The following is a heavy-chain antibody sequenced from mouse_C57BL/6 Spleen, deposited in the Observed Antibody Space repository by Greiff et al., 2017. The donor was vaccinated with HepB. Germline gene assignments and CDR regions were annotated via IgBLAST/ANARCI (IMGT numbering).Heavy chain of an antibody. J-gene: IGHJ2*01. CDR1: GYTFTSYW. CDR3: AYGNFDY. V-gene: IGHV1-64*01. D-gene: IGHD2-1*01. CDR2: IHPNSGST. Sequence: QVHVKQSGAELVKPGASVKLSCKASGYTFTSYWMHWVKQRPGQGLEWIGMIHPNSGSTNYNEKFKSKATLTVDKSSSTAYMQLSSLTSEDSAVYYCAYGNFDYWGQGTTLTVSS.